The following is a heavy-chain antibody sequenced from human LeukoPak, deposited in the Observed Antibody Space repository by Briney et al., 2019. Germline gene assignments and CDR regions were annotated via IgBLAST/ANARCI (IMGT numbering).Heavy chain of an antibody. Sequence: GGSLRLSCAASGFTFSSYSMNWVRQAPGKGLEWVSYISGSSSRIFYADSVKGRFTISRDNAKNSMYLQMNSLGAEDTAVYYCATEVSTNAFDNWGQGTMVTVSS. CDR2: ISGSSSRI. V-gene: IGHV3-48*04. CDR3: ATEVSTNAFDN. CDR1: GFTFSSYS. J-gene: IGHJ3*02. D-gene: IGHD5/OR15-5a*01.